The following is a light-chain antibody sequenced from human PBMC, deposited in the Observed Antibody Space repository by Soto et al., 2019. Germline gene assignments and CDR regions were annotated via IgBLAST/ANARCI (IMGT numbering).Light chain of an antibody. CDR2: DVT. V-gene: IGLV2-14*03. J-gene: IGLJ1*01. Sequence: QSALTQPASVSGSPGQSITISCTAISXHATTSNFVYWYQHHPGKAPRLILYDVTHRPSGISNRFSGSQSGDSASLTISGVQAEDEAHYYCSSLWSGPLYVFGTGTKVTVL. CDR1: SXHATTSNF. CDR3: SSLWSGPLYV.